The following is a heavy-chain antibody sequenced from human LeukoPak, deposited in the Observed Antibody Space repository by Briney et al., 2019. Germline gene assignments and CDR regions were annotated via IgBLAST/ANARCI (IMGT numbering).Heavy chain of an antibody. V-gene: IGHV3-23*01. Sequence: GGALRLSCAACGLCCSSFSMSGVRQGPARGLEWVSSIRGNGETFYADSVKGRCTLSIDSSRNTGSFHLHKLRVEDTDIDYCAKGSWVSNTDAVMWGQGTLVTVSS. D-gene: IGHD3-16*01. CDR2: IRGNGET. CDR3: AKGSWVSNTDAVM. J-gene: IGHJ4*02. CDR1: GLCCSSFS.